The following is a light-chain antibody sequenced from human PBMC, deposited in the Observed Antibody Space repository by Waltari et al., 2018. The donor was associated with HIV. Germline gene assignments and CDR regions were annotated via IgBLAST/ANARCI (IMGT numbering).Light chain of an antibody. CDR3: ATWDDSLSGPV. CDR1: SSNIGTNT. CDR2: SNN. J-gene: IGLJ2*01. V-gene: IGLV1-44*01. Sequence: QSVLTQAPSASGTPGQKVTISCSGSSSNIGTNTVNWYQQFPGTAPKPLIYSNNQRPSGVPDRFSGSKSGTSASLAISGLRSEDEAEYHCATWDDSLSGPVFGGGTQLTVL.